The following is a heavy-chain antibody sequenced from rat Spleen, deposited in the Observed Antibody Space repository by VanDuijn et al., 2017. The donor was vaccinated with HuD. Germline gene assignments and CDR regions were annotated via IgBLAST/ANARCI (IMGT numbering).Heavy chain of an antibody. D-gene: IGHD1-12*01. CDR1: GYSITSNF. V-gene: IGHV3-1*01. J-gene: IGHJ2*01. CDR2: ISYSGST. Sequence: EVQLQESGPALVKPSQSLSLTCSVTGYSITSNFWGWIRKFPGDKMEWMGYISYSGSTGFNPSLKSWISITRDTSKNQFFLQLKSVTTEDTATYHCARYRDSYGHVGIFDYWGQGVMVTVSS. CDR3: ARYRDSYGHVGIFDY.